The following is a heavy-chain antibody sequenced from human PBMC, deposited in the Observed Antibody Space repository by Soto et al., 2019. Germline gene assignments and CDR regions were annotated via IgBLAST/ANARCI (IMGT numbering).Heavy chain of an antibody. CDR2: INHSGST. CDR1: GGSFIGYY. J-gene: IGHJ6*03. CDR3: ARANFWRYYYYYMDV. Sequence: SETLSLTCAFYGGSFIGYYWSWIRQPPGKGLEWIGEINHSGSTNYNPSLKSRVTISVDTSKNQFSLKLSSVTAADTAVYYCARANFWRYYYYYMDVWGKGTTVTVSS. V-gene: IGHV4-34*01. D-gene: IGHD3-3*01.